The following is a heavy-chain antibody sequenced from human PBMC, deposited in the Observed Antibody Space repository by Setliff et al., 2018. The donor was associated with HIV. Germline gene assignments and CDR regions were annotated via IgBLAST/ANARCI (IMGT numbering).Heavy chain of an antibody. V-gene: IGHV1-2*02. CDR1: GYTLTGYY. CDR2: INPHSGDT. CDR3: ATLDY. Sequence: ASVKVSCKASGYTLTGYYMHWVRLAPGLGLEWMGWINPHSGDTDFAQRSQGRITMTRDTSINTVYMDLSRLTSDDTAIYYCATLDYWGQGTLVTVSS. J-gene: IGHJ4*02.